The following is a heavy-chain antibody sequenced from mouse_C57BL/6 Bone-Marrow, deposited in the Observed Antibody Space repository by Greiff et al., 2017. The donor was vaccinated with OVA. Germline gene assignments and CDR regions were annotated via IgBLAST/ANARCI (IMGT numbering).Heavy chain of an antibody. CDR1: GYTFTSYW. CDR2: IDPSDSYP. V-gene: IGHV1-69*01. D-gene: IGHD1-1*01. CDR3: ARGEKNYGSSLYYFDY. Sequence: QVQLQQPGAELVMPGASVKLSCKASGYTFTSYWMHWVKQRPGQGLEWIGEIDPSDSYPNYNQKFKGKSTLTVDKSSSTAYMQLSSLTSEDSAVYYCARGEKNYGSSLYYFDYWGQGTTLTVSS. J-gene: IGHJ2*01.